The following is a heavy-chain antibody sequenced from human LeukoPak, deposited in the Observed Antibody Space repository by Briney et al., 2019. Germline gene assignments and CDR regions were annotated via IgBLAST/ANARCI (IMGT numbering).Heavy chain of an antibody. CDR3: ARDTAWFGEFQTPGY. CDR1: GFTFSSYA. J-gene: IGHJ4*02. CDR2: ISGSGDYT. V-gene: IGHV3-23*01. Sequence: PGGSLRLSCAASGFTFSSYAMSWVRQAPGKGLEWVSVISGSGDYTNYADSVKGRFTMSRDNSKNTLYLQMNSLRAEDTAVYYCARDTAWFGEFQTPGYWGQGTLVTVSS. D-gene: IGHD3-10*01.